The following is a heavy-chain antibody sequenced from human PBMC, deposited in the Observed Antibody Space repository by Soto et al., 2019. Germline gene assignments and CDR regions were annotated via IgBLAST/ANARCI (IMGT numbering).Heavy chain of an antibody. D-gene: IGHD3-9*01. Sequence: EVQLVESGGGLVQPGGSLRLSCAASGFTFSSYDMHWVRQATGKGLEWVSAIGTAGDTYYPGSVKGRFTISRENAKNSLYLQMISLRAGDTAVYYCARDRYYYILTGYYYYYGMDVWGQGTTVTVSS. V-gene: IGHV3-13*01. CDR3: ARDRYYYILTGYYYYYGMDV. J-gene: IGHJ6*02. CDR1: GFTFSSYD. CDR2: IGTAGDT.